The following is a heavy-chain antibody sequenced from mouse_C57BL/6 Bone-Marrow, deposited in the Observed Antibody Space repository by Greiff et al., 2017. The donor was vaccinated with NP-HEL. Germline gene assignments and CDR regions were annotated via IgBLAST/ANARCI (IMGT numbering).Heavy chain of an antibody. J-gene: IGHJ4*01. D-gene: IGHD3-2*02. CDR3: AKAALRGYAMDY. CDR2: IYPRSGNT. V-gene: IGHV1-81*01. CDR1: GYTFTSYG. Sequence: QVQLQQSGAELARPGASVKLSCKASGYTFTSYGISWVKQRTGQGLEWIGEIYPRSGNTYYNEKFKGKATLTADKSSSTAYMELRSLTSEDSVVYFCAKAALRGYAMDYWGQGTSVTVSS.